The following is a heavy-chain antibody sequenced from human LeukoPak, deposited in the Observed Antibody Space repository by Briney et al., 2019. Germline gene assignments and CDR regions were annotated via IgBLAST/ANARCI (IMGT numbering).Heavy chain of an antibody. CDR1: GGTFSSYA. D-gene: IGHD1-26*01. J-gene: IGHJ4*02. Sequence: GASVKVSCKASGGTFSSYAISWVRQAAGQGLEWMGGIIPIFGTANYAQKFQGRVTMTEDTSTDTAYMELSSLRSEDTAVYYCATDRGNKWELPSFDYWGQGTLVTVSS. CDR2: IIPIFGTA. CDR3: ATDRGNKWELPSFDY. V-gene: IGHV1-69*06.